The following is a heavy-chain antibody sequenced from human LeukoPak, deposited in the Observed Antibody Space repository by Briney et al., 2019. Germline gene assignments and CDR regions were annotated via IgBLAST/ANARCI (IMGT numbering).Heavy chain of an antibody. CDR3: AKNPYDYVWGSYRSTFDY. CDR1: GFTFSSYA. CDR2: ISGSGGST. Sequence: GGSLRLSCAASGFTFSSYAMSWVRQAPGKGLEWVSAISGSGGSTYYADSVKGRFTISRDNSKSTLYLQMNSLRAEGTAVYYCAKNPYDYVWGSYRSTFDYWGQGTLVTVSS. D-gene: IGHD3-16*02. J-gene: IGHJ4*02. V-gene: IGHV3-23*01.